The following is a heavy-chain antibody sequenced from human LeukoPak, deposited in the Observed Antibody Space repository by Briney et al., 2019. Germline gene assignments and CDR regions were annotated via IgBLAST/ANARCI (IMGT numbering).Heavy chain of an antibody. Sequence: GGSLRLSCAPSGFTSTSYGMHWVRQAPDKGLEWVAVISYDVTIKYYGDSVKGRFTISRDNSNKTLYLQMNSVRPEDTAVYYCAKDRYCSSADCYGGFDYWGQGTLVTVSS. J-gene: IGHJ4*02. CDR2: ISYDVTIK. CDR1: GFTSTSYG. CDR3: AKDRYCSSADCYGGFDY. V-gene: IGHV3-30*18. D-gene: IGHD2-2*01.